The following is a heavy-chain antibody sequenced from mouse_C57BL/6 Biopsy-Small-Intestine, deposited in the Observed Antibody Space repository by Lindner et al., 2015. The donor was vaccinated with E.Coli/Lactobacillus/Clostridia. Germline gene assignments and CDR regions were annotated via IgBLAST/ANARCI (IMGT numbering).Heavy chain of an antibody. D-gene: IGHD1-1*01. Sequence: VQLQESGGGLVKPGGSLKLSCAASGFTSSDYGMHWVRQAPEKGLEWVAYISSGSSTIYYADTVKGRFTISRDNAKNTLFLQMTSLRSEDTAMYYCAREGYGIPFAYWGQGTLVTVSA. CDR1: GFTSSDYG. V-gene: IGHV5-17*01. CDR2: ISSGSSTI. J-gene: IGHJ3*01. CDR3: AREGYGIPFAY.